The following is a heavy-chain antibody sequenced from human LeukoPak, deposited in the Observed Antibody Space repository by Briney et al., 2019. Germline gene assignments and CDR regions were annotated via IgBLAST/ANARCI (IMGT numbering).Heavy chain of an antibody. CDR1: GFNFTNYN. J-gene: IGHJ3*02. V-gene: IGHV3-21*01. CDR3: ARDLAWDAFDI. Sequence: GGSLRLSCAASGFNFTNYNMNWVRQAPGKGLEWVSSIHSSSGCIYYADSLKGRFTISRDNAKNSLYLQMNSLRAEDTAVYYCARDLAWDAFDIWGQGTMVTVSS. CDR2: IHSSSGCI.